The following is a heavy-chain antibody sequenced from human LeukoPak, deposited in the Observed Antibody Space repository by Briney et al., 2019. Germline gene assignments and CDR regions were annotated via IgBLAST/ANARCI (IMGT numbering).Heavy chain of an antibody. Sequence: GASVKISCKASGYTFSNYYMHWVRQAPGQGLEWMGIINPSDGSRSYAQKFQGRVTMTRDTSTSTVYMELSSLRSEDTAVYYCARGGRGEGTGTTRVAFDIWGQGTMVTVSS. CDR3: ARGGRGEGTGTTRVAFDI. CDR2: INPSDGSR. D-gene: IGHD1-1*01. J-gene: IGHJ3*02. CDR1: GYTFSNYY. V-gene: IGHV1-46*01.